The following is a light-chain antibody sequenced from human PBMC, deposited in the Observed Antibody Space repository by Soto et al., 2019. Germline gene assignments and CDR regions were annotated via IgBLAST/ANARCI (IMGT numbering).Light chain of an antibody. Sequence: SYELTQPPSVSVAPGKTARITCGGNNIGSKSVHWYQQKPGQAPVLVIYYDSDRPSGIPERFSGSNSGNTATLTISSVEAGDEADYYCHVWDNSSDHCVFGGGTKLTVL. V-gene: IGLV3-21*04. CDR3: HVWDNSSDHCV. CDR2: YDS. CDR1: NIGSKS. J-gene: IGLJ3*02.